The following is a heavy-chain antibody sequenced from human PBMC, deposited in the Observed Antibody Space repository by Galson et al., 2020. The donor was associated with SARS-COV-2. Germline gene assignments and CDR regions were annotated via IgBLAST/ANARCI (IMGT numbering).Heavy chain of an antibody. CDR3: AKAAGYVTTNAFDI. CDR2: ISGRGGST. V-gene: IGHV3-23*01. J-gene: IGHJ3*02. Sequence: GGSLRLSCAASGFTFSNYAMIWVRQTPGKGLEWVSGISGRGGSTYYADSVKGRFTISRDNSKNTYLQMNKMRADDTAIYYCAKAAGYVTTNAFDIWGHGTMVTVSS. CDR1: GFTFSNYA. D-gene: IGHD4-17*01.